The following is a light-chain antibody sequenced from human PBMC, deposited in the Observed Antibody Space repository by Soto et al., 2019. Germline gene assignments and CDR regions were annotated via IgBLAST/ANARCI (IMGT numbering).Light chain of an antibody. Sequence: DIQMTQSPSSVSASVGDTVTITCRASQDISSWLAWFQQKPGRAPKLLLYAAASLQSGVPSRFSGSGAGADFTLTISSLQPEDFATYYCQQAHSFPLTFGGGTKVEIK. CDR2: AAA. CDR1: QDISSW. V-gene: IGKV1-12*01. CDR3: QQAHSFPLT. J-gene: IGKJ4*01.